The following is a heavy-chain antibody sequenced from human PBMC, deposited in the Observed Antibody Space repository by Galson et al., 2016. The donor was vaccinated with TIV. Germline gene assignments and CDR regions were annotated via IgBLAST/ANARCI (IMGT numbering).Heavy chain of an antibody. J-gene: IGHJ6*02. CDR3: ASEFYDVLTGPINFYYGMDI. CDR1: GGSLSGYF. Sequence: ETLSLTCAVSGGSLSGYFWTWIRQAPGKGLEWIGEISHSGYARHNPSLESRVTLLIETSKSQFSLQLSSVTAADTAVYYCASEFYDVLTGPINFYYGMDIWGQGTTVTVS. V-gene: IGHV4-34*01. CDR2: ISHSGYA. D-gene: IGHD3-9*01.